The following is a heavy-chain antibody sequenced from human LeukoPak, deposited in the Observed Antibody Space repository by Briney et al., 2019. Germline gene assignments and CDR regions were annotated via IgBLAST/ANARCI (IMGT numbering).Heavy chain of an antibody. D-gene: IGHD6-19*01. J-gene: IGHJ5*02. CDR1: GFTVSSNS. CDR2: MYSDGNT. Sequence: AGSLRLSCAASGFTVSSNSMSWVRQAPEKGLEWVSVMYSDGNTYYADSVKGRFTISSDNSKNTVYFPMSTRTVVDTALYYCARSGSGWFDRWGQGTLVTVSS. CDR3: ARSGSGWFDR. V-gene: IGHV3-53*01.